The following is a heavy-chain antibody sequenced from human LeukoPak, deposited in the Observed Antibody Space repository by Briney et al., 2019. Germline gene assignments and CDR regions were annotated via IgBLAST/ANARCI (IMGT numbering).Heavy chain of an antibody. CDR1: GYTFTSYY. CDR3: ARETGMTPPNYYYYGMDV. D-gene: IGHD1-14*01. CDR2: INPSGGST. V-gene: IGHV1-46*01. Sequence: ASVKVSCKASGYTFTSYYVHWVRQAPGQGLEWMGIINPSGGSTTYAQKFQGGVTMTRDTSTSTVYMELSSLRSEDTAVYYCARETGMTPPNYYYYGMDVWGQGTTVTVSS. J-gene: IGHJ6*02.